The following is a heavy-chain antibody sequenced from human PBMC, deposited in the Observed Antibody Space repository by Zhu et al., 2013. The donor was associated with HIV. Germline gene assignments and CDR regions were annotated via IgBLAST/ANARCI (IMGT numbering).Heavy chain of an antibody. D-gene: IGHD3-10*01. V-gene: IGHV1-2*02. CDR3: AREGGVTMVRGVTEFDY. CDR2: INPNSGGT. Sequence: QVQLAQSGAEVKKPGASVKVSCKASGYTFTHYCVHWVRQAPGQGLEWMGWINPNSGGTNYAQKFQGRVTMTRDTSISTAYMELSRLRSDDTAVYYCAREGGVTMVRGVTEFDYWGQGTLVTVSS. J-gene: IGHJ4*02. CDR1: GYTFTHYC.